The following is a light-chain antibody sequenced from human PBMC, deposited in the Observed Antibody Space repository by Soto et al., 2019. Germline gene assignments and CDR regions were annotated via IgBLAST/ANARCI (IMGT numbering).Light chain of an antibody. CDR2: DES. V-gene: IGKV1-39*01. CDR1: QSISSY. J-gene: IGKJ3*01. Sequence: DIQMTQSPSPLSASVGDRVYITCRTSQSISSYLNWYQAKRGKAPKLLIYDESTLESGVPSRFSGSGSGTDFNRPISSLLPEDAATYYCQQRYSIPPFTFGPGTRVDI. CDR3: QQRYSIPPFT.